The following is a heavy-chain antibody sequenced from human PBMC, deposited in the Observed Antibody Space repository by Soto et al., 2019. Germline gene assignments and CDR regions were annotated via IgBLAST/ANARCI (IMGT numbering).Heavy chain of an antibody. Sequence: PSETLSLTCTVSGGPINNYYWSWIRQPPGKGLEWIGYIYYSGNTNYNPSLKSRVTISIDTSKSQFSLRLTPVTAADTAVYYCARHASLYNPIDYWGQGTLVTVSS. CDR2: IYYSGNT. CDR1: GGPINNYY. V-gene: IGHV4-59*08. J-gene: IGHJ4*02. CDR3: ARHASLYNPIDY. D-gene: IGHD2-2*02.